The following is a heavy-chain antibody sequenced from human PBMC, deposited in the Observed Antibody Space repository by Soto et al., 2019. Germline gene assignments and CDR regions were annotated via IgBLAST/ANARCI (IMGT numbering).Heavy chain of an antibody. CDR2: ISGSGGST. CDR1: GFTFSSYA. J-gene: IGHJ3*02. CDR3: AKVAYYDSSGYYGFGAFDI. Sequence: GGSLRLSCQAYGFTFSSYAMSWVRQAPGEGLEWVSSISGSGGSTYYADSVKDRFTISRDNSKNTLYLQMNSRRAEDTAVYYCAKVAYYDSSGYYGFGAFDIWGQGTMVTVSS. V-gene: IGHV3-23*01. D-gene: IGHD3-22*01.